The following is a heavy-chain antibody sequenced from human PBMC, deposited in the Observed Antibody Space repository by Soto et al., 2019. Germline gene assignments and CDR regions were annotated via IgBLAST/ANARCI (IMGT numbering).Heavy chain of an antibody. J-gene: IGHJ3*01. CDR2: MKKDGSEK. D-gene: IGHD2-15*01. V-gene: IGHV3-7*03. CDR3: ARPYGGKIGDALDL. CDR1: GFSFGDYW. Sequence: EVQLVESGGALVQRGGSLRLSCAASGFSFGDYWMSWVRQAPGKGLEWVAHMKKDGSEKYYVDSVKGRFSVSRDNSKNSLYLQMDSLRAEDTAVYYCARPYGGKIGDALDLWGQGTMVTVSS.